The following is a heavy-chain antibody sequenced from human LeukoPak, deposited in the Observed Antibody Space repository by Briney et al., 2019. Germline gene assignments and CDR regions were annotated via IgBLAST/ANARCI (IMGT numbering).Heavy chain of an antibody. D-gene: IGHD6-13*01. V-gene: IGHV3-30-3*01. J-gene: IGHJ4*02. Sequence: GRSLRLSCAASGFTFSSYAMHWVRQAPGKGLEWVAVISYDGSNKYYADSVKGRFTISRDNSKNTLYLQMNSLRAEDTAVYYCARDPSIAAAGPLGYWGQGTLVTVSS. CDR1: GFTFSSYA. CDR3: ARDPSIAAAGPLGY. CDR2: ISYDGSNK.